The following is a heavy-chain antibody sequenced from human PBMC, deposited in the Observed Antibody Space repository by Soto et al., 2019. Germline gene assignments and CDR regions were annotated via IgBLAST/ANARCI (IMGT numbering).Heavy chain of an antibody. CDR3: ARDGYSSSWQLYYFDY. CDR2: INAGNGNT. V-gene: IGHV1-3*01. CDR1: GYTFTSYA. Sequence: GASVKVSCKASGYTFTSYAMHWVRQAPGQRLEWMGWINAGNGNTKYSQKFQGRVTITRDTSASTAYMELSSLRSEDTAVYYCARDGYSSSWQLYYFDYWGQGTLVTVSS. J-gene: IGHJ4*02. D-gene: IGHD6-13*01.